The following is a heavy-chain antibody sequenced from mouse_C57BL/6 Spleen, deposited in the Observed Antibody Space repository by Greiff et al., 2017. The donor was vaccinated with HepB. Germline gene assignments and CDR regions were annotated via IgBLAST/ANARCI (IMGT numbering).Heavy chain of an antibody. J-gene: IGHJ4*01. D-gene: IGHD1-1*01. CDR2: ISSGSSTI. Sequence: VQLKESGGGLVKPGGSLKLSCAASGFTFSDYGMHWVRQAPEKGLEWVAYISSGSSTIYYADTVKGRFTIARDNAKNTLFLQMTSLRSEDTAMYYCARRGVTTVVANYAMDYWGQGTSVTVSS. CDR3: ARRGVTTVVANYAMDY. CDR1: GFTFSDYG. V-gene: IGHV5-17*01.